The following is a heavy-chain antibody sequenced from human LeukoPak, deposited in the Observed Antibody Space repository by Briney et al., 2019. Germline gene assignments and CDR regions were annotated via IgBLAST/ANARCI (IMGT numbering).Heavy chain of an antibody. Sequence: ASVKVSCKASGYTFTGYYMHWVRQAPGQELEWMGWINPNSGGTNYARKFQGRVTMTRGTSISTAYMELSRLRSDDTAVYYCARSRYCSSTSCYYFDYWGQGTLVTVSS. D-gene: IGHD2-2*01. CDR3: ARSRYCSSTSCYYFDY. CDR1: GYTFTGYY. CDR2: INPNSGGT. J-gene: IGHJ4*02. V-gene: IGHV1-2*02.